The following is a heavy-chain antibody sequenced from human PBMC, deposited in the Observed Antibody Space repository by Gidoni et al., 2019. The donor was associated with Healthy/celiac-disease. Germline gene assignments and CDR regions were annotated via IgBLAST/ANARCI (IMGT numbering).Heavy chain of an antibody. CDR3: ARVGRDGYNPDY. Sequence: QVQLVESGGGVVQPGRSLRLSCAASGFTFSSYAMHWVRQAPGKGLEWVAVISYDGSNKYYADSVKGRFTISRDNSKNTLYLQMNSLRAEDTAVYYCARVGRDGYNPDYWGQGTLVTVSS. D-gene: IGHD5-12*01. V-gene: IGHV3-30-3*01. CDR1: GFTFSSYA. J-gene: IGHJ4*02. CDR2: ISYDGSNK.